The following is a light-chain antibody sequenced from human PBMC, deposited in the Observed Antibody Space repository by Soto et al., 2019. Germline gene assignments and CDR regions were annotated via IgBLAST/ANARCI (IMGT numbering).Light chain of an antibody. J-gene: IGLJ1*01. V-gene: IGLV2-11*01. CDR1: SSDVGGYKY. Sequence: QSALTQPHSVSGSPGQSVTISCTGTSSDVGGYKYVSWYQHHPGKAPKLIIYDVTERPSGVPDRFSGSRSGNTASLTISGLQAEDEADYYCCSYTGSYSYVFGIGTKLTV. CDR2: DVT. CDR3: CSYTGSYSYV.